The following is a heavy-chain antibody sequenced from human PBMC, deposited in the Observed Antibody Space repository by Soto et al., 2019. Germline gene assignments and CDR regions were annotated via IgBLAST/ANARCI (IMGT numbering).Heavy chain of an antibody. CDR1: GGSISSGDYY. CDR3: ARERVSLNYDSSGYVDY. Sequence: QVQLQESGPGLVKPSQTLSLTCTVSGGSISSGDYYWSWIRQPPGKGLEWIGYIYYSGSTYYNPSLKSRVTISVDTSKNQFSLKLSSVTAADTAVYYCARERVSLNYDSSGYVDYWGQGTLVTVSS. V-gene: IGHV4-30-4*01. D-gene: IGHD3-22*01. CDR2: IYYSGST. J-gene: IGHJ4*02.